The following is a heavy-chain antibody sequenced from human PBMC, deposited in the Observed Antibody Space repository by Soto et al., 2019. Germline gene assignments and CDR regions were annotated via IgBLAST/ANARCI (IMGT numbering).Heavy chain of an antibody. J-gene: IGHJ4*02. Sequence: ASVKVSCNASGYTCTSFSMPWVPEAPGLGLECMGRINPSGGSTSYAQQFHGRVTKTRDTSTSKVYMELSSLRSDDTAVYYCAICYGGNQPGFVNCGQGTLVTVSS. CDR3: AICYGGNQPGFVN. CDR1: GYTCTSFS. CDR2: INPSGGST. D-gene: IGHD4-17*01. V-gene: IGHV1-46*01.